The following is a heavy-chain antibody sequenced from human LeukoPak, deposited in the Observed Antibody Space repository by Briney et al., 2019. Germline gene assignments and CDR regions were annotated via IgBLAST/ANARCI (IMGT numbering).Heavy chain of an antibody. J-gene: IGHJ4*02. CDR2: INPNSGGT. CDR1: GYTLTGYH. V-gene: IGHV1-2*02. CDR3: ARDPMVTPIGYFDY. D-gene: IGHD2-21*02. Sequence: ASVKVSCKASGYTLTGYHMHWVRQAPGQGLEWMGWINPNSGGTNYAQRFQGRVTMTRDTSISTAYMELRRLRSDDTAVYYCARDPMVTPIGYFDYWGQGTLVTVSS.